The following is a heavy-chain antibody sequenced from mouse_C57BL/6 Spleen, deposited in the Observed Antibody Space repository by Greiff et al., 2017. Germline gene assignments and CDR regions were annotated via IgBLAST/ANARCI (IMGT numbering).Heavy chain of an antibody. J-gene: IGHJ4*01. Sequence: DVKLVESGGDLVKPGGSLKLSCAASGFTFSSYGMSWVRQTPDKRLEWVATISSGGSYTYYPDSVKGRFTISRENAKNTLYLQMSSLKSEDTAMYYCARHGATVGHYAMDYWGQGTSVTVSS. V-gene: IGHV5-6*02. CDR2: ISSGGSYT. D-gene: IGHD1-1*01. CDR1: GFTFSSYG. CDR3: ARHGATVGHYAMDY.